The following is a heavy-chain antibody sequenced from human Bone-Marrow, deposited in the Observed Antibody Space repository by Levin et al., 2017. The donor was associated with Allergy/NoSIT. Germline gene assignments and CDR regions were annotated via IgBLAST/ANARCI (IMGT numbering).Heavy chain of an antibody. Sequence: QAGGSLRLSCAASGFTFSSYAMSWVRQAPGKGLEWVSSITTGGDNTYYADSVKGRFTISRDDSKNTLYLQMNSLRAEDTAVYYCAKYSGGDFDYWGQGTLVTVSS. J-gene: IGHJ4*02. CDR3: AKYSGGDFDY. V-gene: IGHV3-23*01. D-gene: IGHD3-16*01. CDR2: ITTGGDNT. CDR1: GFTFSSYA.